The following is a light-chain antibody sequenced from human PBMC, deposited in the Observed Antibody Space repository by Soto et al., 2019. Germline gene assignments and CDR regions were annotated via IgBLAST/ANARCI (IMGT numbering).Light chain of an antibody. J-gene: IGKJ2*01. CDR2: GAS. CDR3: HQYGSSPYT. Sequence: DIEMTQSPGTLSLSPGERATLSCRASQSFSSSFLAWYQQKPGQAPRLLIYGASSRTTGIPDRFSGSGSGTDFTLTISRLEPEDFAVYYCHQYGSSPYTFGQGTKLEIK. CDR1: QSFSSSF. V-gene: IGKV3-20*01.